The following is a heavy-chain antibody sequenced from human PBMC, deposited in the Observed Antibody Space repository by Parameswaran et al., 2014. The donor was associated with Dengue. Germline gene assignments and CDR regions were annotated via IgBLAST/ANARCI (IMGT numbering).Heavy chain of an antibody. CDR3: TTLGVVVVAATSFDY. CDR2: IKSKTDGGTT. Sequence: VRQAPGKGLEWVGRIKSKTDGGTTDYAAPVKGRFTISRDDSKNTLYLQMNSLKTEDTAVYYCTTLGVVVVAATSFDYWGQGTLVTVSS. J-gene: IGHJ4*02. V-gene: IGHV3-15*01. D-gene: IGHD2-15*01.